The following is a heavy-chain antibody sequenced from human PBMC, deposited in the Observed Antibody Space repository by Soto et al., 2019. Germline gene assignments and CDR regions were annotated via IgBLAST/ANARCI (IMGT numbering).Heavy chain of an antibody. D-gene: IGHD2-21*02. V-gene: IGHV1-18*01. J-gene: IGHJ1*01. Sequence: ASVKVSCKASGYTFTSYGISWVRQAPGQGHEWMGWISAYNGNTNYAQKLQGRVTMTTDTSTSTAYMELRSLRSDDTAVYYCARGMFPLAYCGGDCSEEYFQHWGQGTLVTVSS. CDR1: GYTFTSYG. CDR3: ARGMFPLAYCGGDCSEEYFQH. CDR2: ISAYNGNT.